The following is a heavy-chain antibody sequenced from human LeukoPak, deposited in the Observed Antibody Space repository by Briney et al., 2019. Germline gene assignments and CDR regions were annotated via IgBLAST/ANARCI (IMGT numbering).Heavy chain of an antibody. CDR2: IYHSGST. CDR1: GYSISSGYY. Sequence: SETLSLTCTVSGYSISSGYYWGWIRQPPGKGLEWIGSIYHSGSTYYNPSLKSRVTISVDTSKNQFSLKLSSVTAADTAVYYCARDPLDQYRTLDYWGQGTLVTVSS. V-gene: IGHV4-38-2*02. J-gene: IGHJ4*02. D-gene: IGHD1-14*01. CDR3: ARDPLDQYRTLDY.